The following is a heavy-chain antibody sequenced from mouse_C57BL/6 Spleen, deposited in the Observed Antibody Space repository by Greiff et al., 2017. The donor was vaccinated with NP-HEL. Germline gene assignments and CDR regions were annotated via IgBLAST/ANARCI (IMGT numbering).Heavy chain of an antibody. CDR1: GYTFTDYY. Sequence: EVQLHQSGPELVKPGASVKISCKASGYTFTDYYMNWVKQSHGKSLEWIGDINPNNGGTSYNQKFKGKATLTVDKSSSTAYMELRSLTSEDSAVYYCARGNDYDGFAYWGQGTLVTVSA. V-gene: IGHV1-26*01. CDR3: ARGNDYDGFAY. D-gene: IGHD2-4*01. CDR2: INPNNGGT. J-gene: IGHJ3*01.